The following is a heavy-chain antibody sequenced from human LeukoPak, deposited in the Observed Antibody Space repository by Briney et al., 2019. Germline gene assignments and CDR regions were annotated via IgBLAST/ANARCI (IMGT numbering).Heavy chain of an antibody. Sequence: PGGSLRLSCAASGFIFSSYAMTWVRQAPGKGLEWVSATSGSGNSIQYADSVMGRFIISRDNSKNTLYLQMNSLRAEDTAVYYCAKGPAFGEYYLDSWGQGALVIVSS. J-gene: IGHJ4*02. D-gene: IGHD3-10*01. CDR2: TSGSGNSI. V-gene: IGHV3-23*01. CDR3: AKGPAFGEYYLDS. CDR1: GFIFSSYA.